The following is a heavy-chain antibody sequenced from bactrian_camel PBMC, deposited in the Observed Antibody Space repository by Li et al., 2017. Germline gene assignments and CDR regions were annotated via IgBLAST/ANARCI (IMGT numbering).Heavy chain of an antibody. D-gene: IGHD6*01. V-gene: IGHV3S28*01. CDR1: YTRRPNY. J-gene: IGHJ4*01. CDR2: IYTGTGST. Sequence: SLRLSCTYTRRPNYVTWFRQGPGNGREGVAGIYTGTGSTYYADSVKGRFAISVDNAKNTVYLQIDSLKPEDTAMYYCAASGRRGYGCRWSEPSEYNYWGQGTQVTVS. CDR3: AASGRRGYGCRWSEPSEYNY.